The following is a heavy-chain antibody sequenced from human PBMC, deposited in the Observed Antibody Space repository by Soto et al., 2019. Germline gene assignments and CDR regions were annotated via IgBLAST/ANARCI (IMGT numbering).Heavy chain of an antibody. CDR1: GASISGGNNY. V-gene: IGHV4-31*03. J-gene: IGHJ3*02. Sequence: ALSVTSTDSGASISGGNNYWSWIRQYPGKGLEWIGYIYNSGNTYHNPSLKSRVSISVDISKNHFYLRMSSVTAADTAVYFWARDGVSGGDAFDTWGQGTMVTVSS. CDR3: ARDGVSGGDAFDT. D-gene: IGHD3-16*01. CDR2: IYNSGNT.